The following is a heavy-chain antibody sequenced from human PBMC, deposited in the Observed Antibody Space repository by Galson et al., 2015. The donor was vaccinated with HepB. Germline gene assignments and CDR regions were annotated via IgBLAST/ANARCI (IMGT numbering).Heavy chain of an antibody. J-gene: IGHJ4*02. Sequence: SLRLSCAASGFTFSSYGMHWVRQAPGKGLEWVAVISYDGSNKYYADSVKGRFTISRDNSKNTLYLQMNSLRAEDTAVYYCASHYGGNSDYWGQGTLVTVSS. V-gene: IGHV3-30*19. D-gene: IGHD4-23*01. CDR1: GFTFSSYG. CDR2: ISYDGSNK. CDR3: ASHYGGNSDY.